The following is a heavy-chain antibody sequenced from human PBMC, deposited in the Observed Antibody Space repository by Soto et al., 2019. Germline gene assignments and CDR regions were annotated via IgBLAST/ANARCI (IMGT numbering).Heavy chain of an antibody. J-gene: IGHJ5*02. CDR2: ISDSGGVI. Sequence: GGSLRLSCAASGFTFKNYAMIWVRQAPGKGLQWVSGISDSGGVIFYADSVGGRFTISRDNSKNTLYLQMTSLGGDDTALYFCAKSGQFDMLTGQGGLDPCGQGTLLTVSS. D-gene: IGHD3-9*01. CDR1: GFTFKNYA. V-gene: IGHV3-23*01. CDR3: AKSGQFDMLTGQGGLDP.